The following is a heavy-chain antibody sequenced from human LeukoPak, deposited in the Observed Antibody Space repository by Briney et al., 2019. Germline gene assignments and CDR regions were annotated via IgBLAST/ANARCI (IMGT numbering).Heavy chain of an antibody. CDR1: GGSISSGDYY. CDR3: ARPYYYDSRIDP. CDR2: MYYSGST. J-gene: IGHJ5*02. Sequence: PSETPSLTCTVSGGSISSGDYYWGWIRQPPGKGLEWIAYMYYSGSTYYNPSLKSRVTMSADTSKNQLSLKLSSVTAADTAVYYCARPYYYDSRIDPWGQGILVTVSS. D-gene: IGHD3-22*01. V-gene: IGHV4-30-4*01.